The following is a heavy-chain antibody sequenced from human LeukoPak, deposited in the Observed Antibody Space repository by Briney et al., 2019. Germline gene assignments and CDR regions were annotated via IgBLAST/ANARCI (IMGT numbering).Heavy chain of an antibody. D-gene: IGHD1-14*01. CDR1: GYSISSGYD. CDR3: ARGGKGPVSYYYYMDV. J-gene: IGHJ6*03. V-gene: IGHV4-38-2*02. CDR2: IYHSGST. Sequence: PSETLSLTCTVSGYSISSGYDWGWIRQPPGKGLEWIGSIYHSGSTYYNPSLKSRVTISVDTSKNQFSLKLSSVTAADTAVYYCARGGKGPVSYYYYMDVWGKGTTVTVSS.